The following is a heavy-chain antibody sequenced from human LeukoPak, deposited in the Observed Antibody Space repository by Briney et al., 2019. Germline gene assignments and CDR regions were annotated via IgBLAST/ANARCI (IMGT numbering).Heavy chain of an antibody. J-gene: IGHJ3*02. Sequence: GGSLRLSCAASGFTFDDSAMHWVRQAPGKGLEWVSLISWDGDTTYYADSVKGRFTISRDNSKNSLYLQMNSLRTEDTALYYCAKARGLIGGAFDIWGQGTMVTVSS. CDR1: GFTFDDSA. CDR3: AKARGLIGGAFDI. V-gene: IGHV3-43*01. CDR2: ISWDGDTT. D-gene: IGHD3-22*01.